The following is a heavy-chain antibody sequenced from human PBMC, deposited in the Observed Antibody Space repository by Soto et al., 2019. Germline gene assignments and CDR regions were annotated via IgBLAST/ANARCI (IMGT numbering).Heavy chain of an antibody. CDR1: GGSVSNSA. Sequence: QVQLVQSGSEVKKPGSSVRVSCKASGGSVSNSAISWLRQAHGQGLEWMGGIIPIFGPAIYARKFQGRFTISADESTGTAYMELNNVRSDDTAVYYCGRGSSLTKVEYWGQGTLVTVSS. CDR2: IIPIFGPA. D-gene: IGHD6-6*01. J-gene: IGHJ4*02. V-gene: IGHV1-69*01. CDR3: GRGSSLTKVEY.